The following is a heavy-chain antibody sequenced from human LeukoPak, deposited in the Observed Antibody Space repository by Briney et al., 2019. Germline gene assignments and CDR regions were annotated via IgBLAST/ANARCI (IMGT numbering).Heavy chain of an antibody. Sequence: SETLSLTCTASGGSISSYYWSWIRQPPGKGLEWIGYIYYSGSTNYNPSLKSRVTISVDTSKNQFSLKLSSVTAADTAVYYCARTSGIVVPDWFDPWGQGTLVTVSS. CDR3: ARTSGIVVPDWFDP. CDR2: IYYSGST. J-gene: IGHJ5*02. V-gene: IGHV4-59*08. CDR1: GGSISSYY. D-gene: IGHD3-10*01.